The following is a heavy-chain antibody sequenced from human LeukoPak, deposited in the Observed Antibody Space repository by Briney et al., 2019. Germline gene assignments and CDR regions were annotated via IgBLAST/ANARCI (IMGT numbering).Heavy chain of an antibody. CDR1: GFTFSSYW. CDR2: IKQDGSEE. V-gene: IGHV3-7*01. CDR3: ARTRAPVDIVATSFDY. Sequence: PGGSLRLSCAASGFTFSSYWMSWVRQAPGKGLEWVANIKQDGSEEYYVDSVKGRFTISRDNAKNSLYLQMNSLRAEDTAVYYCARTRAPVDIVATSFDYWGQGTLVTVSS. J-gene: IGHJ4*02. D-gene: IGHD5-12*01.